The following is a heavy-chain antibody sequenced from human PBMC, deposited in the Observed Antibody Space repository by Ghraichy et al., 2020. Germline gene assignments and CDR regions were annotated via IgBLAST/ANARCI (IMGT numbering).Heavy chain of an antibody. V-gene: IGHV3-7*03. CDR2: IKQDGSEK. CDR1: GFTFSSYW. Sequence: GGSLRLSCAASGFTFSSYWMSWVRQAPGKGLEWVANIKQDGSEKYYVDSVKGRFTISRDNAKNSLYLQMNSLRAEDTAVYYCAREMPHCSGGSCYDYYYYYMDVWGKGTTVTVSS. D-gene: IGHD2-15*01. CDR3: AREMPHCSGGSCYDYYYYYMDV. J-gene: IGHJ6*03.